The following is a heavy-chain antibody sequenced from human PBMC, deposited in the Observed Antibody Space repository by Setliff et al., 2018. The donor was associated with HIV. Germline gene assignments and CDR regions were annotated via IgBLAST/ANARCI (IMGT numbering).Heavy chain of an antibody. J-gene: IGHJ4*02. CDR1: SGSTSSSSYY. D-gene: IGHD1-26*01. Sequence: LSLTCSVSSGSTSSSSYYWAWVRQPPGKGPEWIGSVYYSGSTHYNPSLKSRVTISVDTSKNQFSLKLSSVTAADTAVYYCATHGAQWGQGTLVTVSS. CDR2: VYYSGST. V-gene: IGHV4-39*01. CDR3: ATHGAQ.